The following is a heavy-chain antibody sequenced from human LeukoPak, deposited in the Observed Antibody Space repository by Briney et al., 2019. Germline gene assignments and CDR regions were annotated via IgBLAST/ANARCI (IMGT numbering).Heavy chain of an antibody. CDR3: ARTLKTTVTIHYYFDY. V-gene: IGHV4-59*11. J-gene: IGHJ4*02. CDR1: GVSISSHY. Sequence: SETLSLTCTVSGVSISSHYWSWIRQPPGKGLEWIGYIYSSGTTNYNPSLKSRVTISVDTSKSQFSLGLSSVAAADTAMYYCARTLKTTVTIHYYFDYWGQGTLVTVSS. D-gene: IGHD4-17*01. CDR2: IYSSGTT.